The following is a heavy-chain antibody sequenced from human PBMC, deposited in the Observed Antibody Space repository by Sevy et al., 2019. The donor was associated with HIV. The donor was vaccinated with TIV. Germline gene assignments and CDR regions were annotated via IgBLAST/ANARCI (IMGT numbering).Heavy chain of an antibody. Sequence: GGSLRLSCEASGFSFRRYAMHWVRQAPGKGLEWLTVISYDGRNEYNVDSVKGRFTISRDNSKNTLYLQMNSLRPEDTAIYYGARDGGGDYFDYWGQGTLVTVSS. CDR3: ARDGGGDYFDY. D-gene: IGHD3-10*01. CDR1: GFSFRRYA. J-gene: IGHJ4*02. CDR2: ISYDGRNE. V-gene: IGHV3-30*04.